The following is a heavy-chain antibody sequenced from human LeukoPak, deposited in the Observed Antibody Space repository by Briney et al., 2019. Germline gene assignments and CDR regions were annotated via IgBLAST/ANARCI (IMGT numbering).Heavy chain of an antibody. D-gene: IGHD6-19*01. CDR3: AKDRQWVGRYFDY. J-gene: IGHJ4*02. CDR1: GFTFSSYW. V-gene: IGHV3-7*03. CDR2: IRQDGGEI. Sequence: PGGSLRLSCAASGFTFSSYWMSWVRQAPGKGLEWVANIRQDGGEIYYLDSVKGRFTISRDNAKNSLYLQMNSLTAEDTAVYYCAKDRQWVGRYFDYWGQGTLVTVSS.